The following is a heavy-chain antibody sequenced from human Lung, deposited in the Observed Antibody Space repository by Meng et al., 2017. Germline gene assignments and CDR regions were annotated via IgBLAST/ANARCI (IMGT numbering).Heavy chain of an antibody. CDR1: GFTFITHW. J-gene: IGHJ4*02. Sequence: EVRWGGAGGGLVQPGGSLGPSCAASGFTFITHWMDWGRQAPGKGLEWVSRITGDGSSTIYADSVQGRFTMSRDNAKNTLSLQMNSLRAEDTAVYYCARGGVTTDDWGQGTLVTVSS. CDR2: ITGDGSST. D-gene: IGHD4-17*01. V-gene: IGHV3-74*01. CDR3: ARGGVTTDD.